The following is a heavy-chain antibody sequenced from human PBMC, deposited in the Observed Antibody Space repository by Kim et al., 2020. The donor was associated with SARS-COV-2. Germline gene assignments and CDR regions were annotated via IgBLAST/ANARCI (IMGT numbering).Heavy chain of an antibody. V-gene: IGHV4-61*03. J-gene: IGHJ4*02. CDR3: ARIDMATVPYFDY. D-gene: IGHD4-4*01. CDR1: GAAVSSGGFY. CDR2: IYYSGST. Sequence: SETLSLTCTVSGAAVSSGGFYWSWIRQPPGKGLECIGYIYYSGSTNYNPSLRSRVTISVDTSKNHFSLKLYSVTAADTAVYYCARIDMATVPYFDYWGQGPLVTVSS.